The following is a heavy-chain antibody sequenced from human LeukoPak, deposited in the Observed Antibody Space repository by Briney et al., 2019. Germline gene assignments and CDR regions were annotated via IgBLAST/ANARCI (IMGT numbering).Heavy chain of an antibody. J-gene: IGHJ4*02. CDR3: ATDPTVATITGY. V-gene: IGHV1-8*03. D-gene: IGHD5-12*01. CDR1: GYTFTAYD. CDR2: MNPNSGNT. Sequence: ASVKVSCKASGYTFTAYDINWVRQATGQGLEWMGWMNPNSGNTGYAQKFQGRVTITRNTSISTAYMELSSLRSEDTAVYYCATDPTVATITGYWGQGTLVTVSS.